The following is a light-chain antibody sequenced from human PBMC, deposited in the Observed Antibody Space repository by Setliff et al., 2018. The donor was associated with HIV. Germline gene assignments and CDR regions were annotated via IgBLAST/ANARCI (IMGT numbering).Light chain of an antibody. CDR3: SSYTMNTYV. J-gene: IGLJ1*01. CDR2: EVS. V-gene: IGLV2-8*01. CDR1: SSDVGGYNY. Sequence: QSALTQPPSASGSPGQSVAISCTGTSSDVGGYNYVSWYQQYPGKAPKLMIYEVSKRPSGVPDRFSGSKSGDTASLTISGLQAEDEADYYCSSYTMNTYVFGTGTKVTVL.